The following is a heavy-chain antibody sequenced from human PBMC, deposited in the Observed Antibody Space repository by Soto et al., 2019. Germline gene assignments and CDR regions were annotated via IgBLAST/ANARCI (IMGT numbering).Heavy chain of an antibody. CDR3: TSDNSRGDQSWWSDP. D-gene: IGHD2-21*02. CDR1: GNTFTGHW. J-gene: IGHJ5*02. CDR2: INPSGDIT. V-gene: IGHV1-46*03. Sequence: QVQLVQSGAEVKKPVASVKFSCKASGNTFTGHWLHWVRQAPGQGLAWMGVINPSGDITWKARKLQGRLTMTRDASTSTVYMELSSLRPEDTAVYYCTSDNSRGDQSWWSDPWGQGTLVTVFS.